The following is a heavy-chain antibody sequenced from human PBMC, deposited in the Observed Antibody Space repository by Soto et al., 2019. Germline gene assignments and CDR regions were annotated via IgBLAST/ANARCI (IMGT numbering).Heavy chain of an antibody. Sequence: QLQLQESGPGLVKPSETLSLTCTVSGGSISSSSYYWGWIRQPPGKGLEWIGSIYYSGSTYYNPSLKSRVTISVDTSKNQFSLKLSSVTAADTAVYYCARLPIAAAGHDYWGQGTLVTVSS. CDR1: GGSISSSSYY. D-gene: IGHD6-13*01. CDR2: IYYSGST. V-gene: IGHV4-39*01. CDR3: ARLPIAAAGHDY. J-gene: IGHJ4*02.